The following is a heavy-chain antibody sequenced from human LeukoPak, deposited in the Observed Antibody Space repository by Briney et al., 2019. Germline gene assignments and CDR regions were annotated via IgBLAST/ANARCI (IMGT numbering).Heavy chain of an antibody. V-gene: IGHV4-34*01. CDR2: INHSGST. Sequence: SETLSLTCAVYGGSFSGYYWSWIRQPPGKGLEWIGVINHSGSTNYNPSLKSRVTISVDTSKNQFSLKLSSVTAADTAVYYCARGRYYDFWSGYYTNTYFDYWGQGTLVTVSS. CDR1: GGSFSGYY. CDR3: ARGRYYDFWSGYYTNTYFDY. J-gene: IGHJ4*02. D-gene: IGHD3-3*01.